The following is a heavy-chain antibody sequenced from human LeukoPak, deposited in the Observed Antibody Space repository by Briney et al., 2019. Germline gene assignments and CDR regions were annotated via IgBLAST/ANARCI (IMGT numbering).Heavy chain of an antibody. CDR2: IYPGDSDT. CDR1: GYCFTSYW. J-gene: IGHJ3*02. D-gene: IGHD1-26*01. V-gene: IGHV5-51*01. Sequence: GASLQISCKGSGYCFTSYWIGWVRQLPGKGLEWRGIIYPGDSDTSYSPSFQGQVTISADKSISTAYLQWSSLKASDTAMYYCARPGSGSYYAGAFDIWGQGTMVTVSS. CDR3: ARPGSGSYYAGAFDI.